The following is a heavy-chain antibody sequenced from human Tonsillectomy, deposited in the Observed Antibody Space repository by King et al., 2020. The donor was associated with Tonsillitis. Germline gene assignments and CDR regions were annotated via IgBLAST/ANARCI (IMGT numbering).Heavy chain of an antibody. Sequence: VQLVESGGGLVKPGGSLRLSCATSGFTFSNFDMNCVRQAPGKGLEWVLSISSTVRYIYYADSVKGRFTISRDKAGNSMFLRLNSRRVEDTAVYYCAKDKGADYYDSGRGAFDIWGKGTTVTVSS. CDR3: AKDKGADYYDSGRGAFDI. V-gene: IGHV3-21*01. J-gene: IGHJ3*02. CDR1: GFTFSNFD. CDR2: ISSTVRYI. D-gene: IGHD3-22*01.